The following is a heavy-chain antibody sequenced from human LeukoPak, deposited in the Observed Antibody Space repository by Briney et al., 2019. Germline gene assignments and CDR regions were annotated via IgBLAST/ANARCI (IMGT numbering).Heavy chain of an antibody. V-gene: IGHV4-59*01. CDR3: ARAPGTGTTGDY. J-gene: IGHJ4*02. CDR2: IYYSGST. CDR1: GGSISSYY. Sequence: SETLSPTCTVSGGSISSYYWSWIRQPPGKGLEWIGYIYYSGSTNYNPSLKSRVTISVDTSKNQFSLKLSSVTAADTAVYYCARAPGTGTTGDYWGQGTLVTVSS. D-gene: IGHD1-1*01.